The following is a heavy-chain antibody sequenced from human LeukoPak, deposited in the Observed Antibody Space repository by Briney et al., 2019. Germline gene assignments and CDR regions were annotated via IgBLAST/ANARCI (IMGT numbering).Heavy chain of an antibody. CDR2: ISYDGSNK. CDR3: AKDKHTVTALDC. J-gene: IGHJ4*02. V-gene: IGHV3-30*18. D-gene: IGHD2-21*02. CDR1: GFTFNSYG. Sequence: GGSLRLSCAASGFTFNSYGMHWVRQAPGKGLEWVAVISYDGSNKYYADSVKGRFTISRDHSKNTLYLQMNSLRGEDTAVYYCAKDKHTVTALDCWGQGTLVTVSS.